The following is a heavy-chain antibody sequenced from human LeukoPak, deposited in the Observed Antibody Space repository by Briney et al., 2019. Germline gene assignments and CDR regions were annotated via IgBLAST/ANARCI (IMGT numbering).Heavy chain of an antibody. CDR2: IYPRDSDT. CDR1: GYKFTNYW. V-gene: IGHV5-51*01. Sequence: GASLKISCEGSGYKFTNYWIAWVRQLPGQGLEWLGIIYPRDSDTRYSPSFQGQVSISVDTSIDTAYLQWSSVKASDTAMYYCARLLAAPYYINFWGQGTLVTVSS. J-gene: IGHJ4*02. CDR3: ARLLAAPYYINF. D-gene: IGHD6-25*01.